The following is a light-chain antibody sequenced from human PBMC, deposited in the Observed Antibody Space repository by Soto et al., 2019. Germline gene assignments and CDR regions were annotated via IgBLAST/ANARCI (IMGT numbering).Light chain of an antibody. CDR2: DVS. V-gene: IGLV2-14*01. Sequence: QSALTQPASVSGSPGQSITISCTGTSSDIGAYNYVSWYQQHPDKAPKLMIYDVSNRPSGVSNRFSGSKSGNTASLTISGLQAEDEADYYCSSYTRSTTRVFGGGTKLTVL. CDR3: SSYTRSTTRV. J-gene: IGLJ2*01. CDR1: SSDIGAYNY.